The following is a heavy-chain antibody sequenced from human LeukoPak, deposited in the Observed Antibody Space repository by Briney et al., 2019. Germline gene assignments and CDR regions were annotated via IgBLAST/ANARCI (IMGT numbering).Heavy chain of an antibody. V-gene: IGHV3-30*03. Sequence: GGSLRLSCAASGFTFTTYGMHWVRQAPGKGLEWVAIISYDGTYKYYVDSVKGRFTISRDNSKNTLYLQMNSLRAEDTAVYYCARDPPVEEFVVVPAAISFDYWGQGTLVTVSP. J-gene: IGHJ4*02. D-gene: IGHD2-2*01. CDR1: GFTFTTYG. CDR2: ISYDGTYK. CDR3: ARDPPVEEFVVVPAAISFDY.